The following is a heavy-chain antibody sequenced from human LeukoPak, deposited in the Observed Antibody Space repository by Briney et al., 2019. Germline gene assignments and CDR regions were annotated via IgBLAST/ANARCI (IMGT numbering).Heavy chain of an antibody. CDR2: ISAYNGNT. CDR3: ARDGVCSSTSCYHNWFDP. CDR1: GYTFTSYG. V-gene: IGHV1-18*01. D-gene: IGHD2-2*01. J-gene: IGHJ5*02. Sequence: ASVKVSCKASGYTFTSYGISWVRQAPGQGLGWMGWISAYNGNTNYAQKLQGRVTMTTDTSTSTAYMELRSLRSDDTAVYYCARDGVCSSTSCYHNWFDPWGQGTLVTVSS.